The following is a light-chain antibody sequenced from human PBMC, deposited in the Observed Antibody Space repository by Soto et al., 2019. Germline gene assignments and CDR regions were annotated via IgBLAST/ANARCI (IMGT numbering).Light chain of an antibody. CDR1: SSDVGAYHS. CDR3: CSSAPESTYG. J-gene: IGLJ1*01. V-gene: IGLV2-23*01. CDR2: KGP. Sequence: QSLPAKPAAVSGPPRQSITISCTATSSDVGAYHSVSWYQQHPHRAPKVIIYKGPQRPSGVSNRFSGSTSGNAASLTISALQADDEADYFCCSSAPESTYGFGTGTKLT.